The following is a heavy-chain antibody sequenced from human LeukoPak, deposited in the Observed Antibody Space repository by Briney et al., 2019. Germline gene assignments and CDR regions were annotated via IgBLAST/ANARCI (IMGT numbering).Heavy chain of an antibody. V-gene: IGHV4-4*07. J-gene: IGHJ4*02. CDR3: ARDGAYYEFDY. D-gene: IGHD3-22*01. Sequence: PSETLSLTCTVSDASMSGYYWSWIRQPAGKGLEWIGRIHTTGSTSYNPSLKNRVTMSVDKSKKHFSLRLSSVTAADTAVYYCARDGAYYEFDYWGQGTLVTVSS. CDR2: IHTTGST. CDR1: DASMSGYY.